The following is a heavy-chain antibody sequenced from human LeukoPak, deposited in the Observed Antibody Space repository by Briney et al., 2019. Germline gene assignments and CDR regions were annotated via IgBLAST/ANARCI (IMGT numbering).Heavy chain of an antibody. CDR3: ARDGVPTVVTPYYYYYMDV. CDR2: IYNIGSTGNT. D-gene: IGHD4-23*01. V-gene: IGHV4-39*07. Sequence: SETLSLTCTVSGHSLSGSSYSWGWIRQPPGKGLEWIGCIYNIGSTGNTHYNPSLKSRLTISEDTSKNQFSLRLSSVTAADTAVYYCARDGVPTVVTPYYYYYMDVWAKGPRSPSP. J-gene: IGHJ6*03. CDR1: GHSLSGSSYS.